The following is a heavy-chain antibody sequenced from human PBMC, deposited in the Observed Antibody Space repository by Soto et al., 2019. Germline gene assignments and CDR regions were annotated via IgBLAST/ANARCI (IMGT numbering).Heavy chain of an antibody. CDR2: TGNKANSYTT. J-gene: IGHJ4*02. CDR3: ARLSGNYYPDY. D-gene: IGHD1-26*01. Sequence: EVQLVESGGGLVQPGGSLRLSCAASGFTFSDHYMDWVRQAPGKGLEWVGRTGNKANSYTTEYAASAKGRFTISRDDSKNSLYLQMNSLKTEDTAVYYCARLSGNYYPDYWGQGTLVTVSS. V-gene: IGHV3-72*01. CDR1: GFTFSDHY.